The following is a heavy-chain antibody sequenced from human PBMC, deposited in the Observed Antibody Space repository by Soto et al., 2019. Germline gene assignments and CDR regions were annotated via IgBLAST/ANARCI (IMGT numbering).Heavy chain of an antibody. Sequence: SETPSLTCTVSGFSINTNYYWGWIRQPPGKGLEXIGXXWXXGXVXXXPXXXSRVTMSIDTSKNEFSLRLNSMTAADTAVYFCARTGTYHRFWSGDYWGLGTLVTVSS. J-gene: IGHJ4*02. V-gene: IGHV4-38-2*02. CDR3: ARTGTYHRFWSGDY. CDR2: XWXXGXV. CDR1: GFSINTNYY. D-gene: IGHD3-3*01.